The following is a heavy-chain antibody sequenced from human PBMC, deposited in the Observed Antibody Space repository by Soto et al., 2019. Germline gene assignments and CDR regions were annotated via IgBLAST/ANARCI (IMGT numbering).Heavy chain of an antibody. J-gene: IGHJ4*02. D-gene: IGHD3-10*01. Sequence: ASVKVSCKASGYPFTRYSIRWVRQAPGQGLEWMGWISGYNGDTEYSKNFQGRLTMTIDTSTTTAYMELSSLRSEDTAVYYCARAKQVRGVINVVYWGQGTLVTVSS. CDR1: GYPFTRYS. CDR2: ISGYNGDT. V-gene: IGHV1-18*04. CDR3: ARAKQVRGVINVVY.